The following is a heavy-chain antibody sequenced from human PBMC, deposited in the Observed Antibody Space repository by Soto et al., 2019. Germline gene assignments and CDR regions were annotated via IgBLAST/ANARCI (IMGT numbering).Heavy chain of an antibody. Sequence: EVQVVESGGGLIQPGGSLRLSCAASGFTVSSGYMSWVRQAPGTGLEWVSALYSGGKTYYADSVKGRCTISRDNANNTLYLQMNSLRADDTAVYYCATQVGTSTAFDYWGQGALVTVSP. CDR2: LYSGGKT. CDR1: GFTVSSGY. D-gene: IGHD1-26*01. CDR3: ATQVGTSTAFDY. J-gene: IGHJ4*02. V-gene: IGHV3-53*01.